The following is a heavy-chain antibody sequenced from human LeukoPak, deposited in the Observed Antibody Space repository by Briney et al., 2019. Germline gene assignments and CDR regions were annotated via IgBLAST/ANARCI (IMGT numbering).Heavy chain of an antibody. CDR1: GGSILSTIYY. CDR3: ARDGPVK. J-gene: IGHJ4*02. V-gene: IGHV4-39*07. Sequence: SETLSLTCTVSGGSILSTIYYWAWIRQPPGKGLEWIGSIHYSGPTYYNPSLKSRVTISIDTFKSQFSLKLTSVTAADTAVYYCARDGPVKWGQGTLVTVSS. D-gene: IGHD3-22*01. CDR2: IHYSGPT.